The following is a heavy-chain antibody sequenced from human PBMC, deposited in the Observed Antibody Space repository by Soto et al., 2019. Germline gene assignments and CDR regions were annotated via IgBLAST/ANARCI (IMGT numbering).Heavy chain of an antibody. CDR3: AKARYSSSWCCFDY. CDR1: GFTFRRYA. Sequence: GGSRRLAWSGWGFTFRRYAMHWVRQAPGKGLEYVSAISSNGGSTYYADSVKGRFTISRDNSKNTLYLQMSSLRAEDTAVYYCAKARYSSSWCCFDYWGQGP. V-gene: IGHV3-64D*06. J-gene: IGHJ4*02. CDR2: ISSNGGST. D-gene: IGHD6-13*01.